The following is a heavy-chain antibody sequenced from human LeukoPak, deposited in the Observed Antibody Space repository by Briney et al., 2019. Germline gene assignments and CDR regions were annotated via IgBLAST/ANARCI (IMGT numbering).Heavy chain of an antibody. V-gene: IGHV4-34*01. Sequence: SETLSLTCAVYGGSFSGYYWSWIRQPPGKGLEWIGEINHSGSTNYNPSLKSRVTMSVDMSKNQISLNLNSVTAADTAVYYCARDIWGSSTWGPGTLVTVSS. CDR3: ARDIWGSST. CDR1: GGSFSGYY. CDR2: INHSGST. J-gene: IGHJ5*02. D-gene: IGHD3-16*01.